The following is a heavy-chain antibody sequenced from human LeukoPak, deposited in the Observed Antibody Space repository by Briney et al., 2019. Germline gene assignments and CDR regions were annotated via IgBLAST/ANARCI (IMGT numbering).Heavy chain of an antibody. V-gene: IGHV4-34*01. Sequence: SETLSLTCAVYGGSFSGYYWSWIRQPPGKGLEWIGEINHSGSTNYNPSLKSRVTISVDTSKIQFSLKLSSMTAADTAVYYCARGTEELLSYFDYWGQGTLVTVSS. J-gene: IGHJ4*02. CDR2: INHSGST. CDR3: ARGTEELLSYFDY. D-gene: IGHD3-10*01. CDR1: GGSFSGYY.